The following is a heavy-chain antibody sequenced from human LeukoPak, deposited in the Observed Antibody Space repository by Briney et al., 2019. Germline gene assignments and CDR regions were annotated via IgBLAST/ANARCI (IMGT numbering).Heavy chain of an antibody. CDR2: IYYSGST. Sequence: SETLSLTCTVSGGSISSYYWSWIRQPPGKGLEWIGYIYYSGSTNYNPSLKSRVTISVDTSKNQFSLKLSSVTAADTAVYYCARDGCSGGSCYFDYWGQETLVTVSS. CDR3: ARDGCSGGSCYFDY. D-gene: IGHD2-15*01. J-gene: IGHJ4*02. V-gene: IGHV4-59*01. CDR1: GGSISSYY.